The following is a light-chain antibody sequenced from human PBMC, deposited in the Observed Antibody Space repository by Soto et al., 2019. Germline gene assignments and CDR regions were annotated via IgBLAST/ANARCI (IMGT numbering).Light chain of an antibody. CDR2: DVS. J-gene: IGLJ2*01. Sequence: QSVLTQPASVSGSPGQSITISCTGTSSDVGGYNYVSWYQQHPGKAPKLMIYDVSNRPSGVSNRFSGSKSGNTASLTISGRQAEDEADYSCSSYTSSRVFGGGTKLTVL. CDR1: SSDVGGYNY. V-gene: IGLV2-14*01. CDR3: SSYTSSRV.